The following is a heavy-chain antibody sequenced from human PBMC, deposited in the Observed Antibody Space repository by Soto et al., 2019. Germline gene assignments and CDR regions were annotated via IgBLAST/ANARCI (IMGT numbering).Heavy chain of an antibody. D-gene: IGHD1-26*01. CDR3: ARGPPSPRIMGPTRGPWFDP. CDR2: LYYSGRP. J-gene: IGHJ5*02. Sequence: KTSETLSLTCSVSGGSISSYYWTWIRQSPGKGLECIGHLYYSGRPKYNPSLKTRAAISVDPSKNQVSLRLRSVTAADTAVYYCARGPPSPRIMGPTRGPWFDPGGQGTLVTVS. CDR1: GGSISSYY. V-gene: IGHV4-59*01.